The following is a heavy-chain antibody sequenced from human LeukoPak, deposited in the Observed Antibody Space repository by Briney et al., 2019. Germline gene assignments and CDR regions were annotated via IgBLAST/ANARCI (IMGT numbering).Heavy chain of an antibody. CDR1: GGTFSSYA. Sequence: ASVKVSCKASGGTFSSYAISWVRQAPGQGLEWMGRIIPILGIANYAQKFQGRVTITADKSTSTAYMELSSLRSEDTAVYYCARWIAVAGYFDYWGQGTLVTVSS. D-gene: IGHD6-19*01. CDR2: IIPILGIA. J-gene: IGHJ4*02. V-gene: IGHV1-69*04. CDR3: ARWIAVAGYFDY.